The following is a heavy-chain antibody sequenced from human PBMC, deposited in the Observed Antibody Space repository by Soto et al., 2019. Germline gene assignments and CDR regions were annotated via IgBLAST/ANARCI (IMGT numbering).Heavy chain of an antibody. V-gene: IGHV4-39*01. Sequence: SETLSLTCTVSGGSISSSSYYWGWIRQPPGKGLEWIGSIYYSGSTYYNPSLKSRVTISVDTSKNQFSLKLSSVTAADTAVYYCARLRVIYYYYYYMDVWGKGTTVTVS. CDR1: GGSISSSSYY. CDR3: ARLRVIYYYYYYMDV. CDR2: IYYSGST. J-gene: IGHJ6*03. D-gene: IGHD6-13*01.